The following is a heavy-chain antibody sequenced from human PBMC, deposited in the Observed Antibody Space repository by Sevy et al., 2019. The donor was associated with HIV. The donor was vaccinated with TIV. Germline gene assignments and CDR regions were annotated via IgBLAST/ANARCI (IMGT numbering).Heavy chain of an antibody. D-gene: IGHD1-26*01. Sequence: GGSLRLSCAAYGFTFSSYGMHWVRQAPGKGLEWVAFIRYDGSNKYYAYSVKGRFTISRDNSKNTLYLQMNSLRAEDTAVYYSAKDPSGSYRGDDAFDIWGQGTMVTVSS. V-gene: IGHV3-30*02. J-gene: IGHJ3*02. CDR3: AKDPSGSYRGDDAFDI. CDR2: IRYDGSNK. CDR1: GFTFSSYG.